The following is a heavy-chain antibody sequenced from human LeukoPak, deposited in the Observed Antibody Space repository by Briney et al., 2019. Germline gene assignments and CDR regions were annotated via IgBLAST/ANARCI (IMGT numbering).Heavy chain of an antibody. CDR1: GFIFSNYA. CDR3: ARDVHGLDP. D-gene: IGHD3-10*02. CDR2: ISYDGRNK. J-gene: IGHJ5*02. Sequence: GSLRLSCVASGFIFSNYAMHWVRQAPGKGLEWVTFISYDGRNKYYADSVKGRFTISRDNSKNTLYLQMNSLGAEDTAVYYCARDVHGLDPWGQGTLVTVSS. V-gene: IGHV3-30*04.